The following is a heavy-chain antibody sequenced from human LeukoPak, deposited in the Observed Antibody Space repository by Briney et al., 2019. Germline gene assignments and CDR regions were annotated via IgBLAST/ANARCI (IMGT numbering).Heavy chain of an antibody. Sequence: ASVKVSCKGSGYTFTSYYMHWVRQAPGQGLEWMGIINPSGGSTSYAQKFQGRVTMTRDTSTSTVYMELSSLRSEDTAVYYCARALYYYDSSGSLDYWGQGTLVTVSS. CDR2: INPSGGST. J-gene: IGHJ4*02. CDR1: GYTFTSYY. CDR3: ARALYYYDSSGSLDY. V-gene: IGHV1-46*01. D-gene: IGHD3-22*01.